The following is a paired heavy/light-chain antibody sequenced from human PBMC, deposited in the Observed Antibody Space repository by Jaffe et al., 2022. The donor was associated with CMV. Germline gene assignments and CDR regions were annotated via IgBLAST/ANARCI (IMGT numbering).Heavy chain of an antibody. CDR2: ISSSSSYI. CDR3: ARDGNFVVVTAIQPLHYYYMDV. V-gene: IGHV3-21*01. Sequence: EVQLVESGGGLVKPGGSLRLSCAASGFTFSSYSMNWVRQAPGKGLEWVSSISSSSSYIYYADSVKGRFTISRDNAKNSLYLQMNSLRAEDTAVYYCARDGNFVVVTAIQPLHYYYMDVWGKGTTVTVSS. J-gene: IGHJ6*03. CDR1: GFTFSSYS. D-gene: IGHD2-21*02.
Light chain of an antibody. J-gene: IGKJ5*01. CDR3: QQYGSSPPSIT. CDR1: QSVSSSY. Sequence: EIVLTQSPGTLSLSPGERATLSCRASQSVSSSYLAWYQQKPGQAPRLLIYGASSRATGIPDRFSGSGSGTDFTLTISRLEPEDFAVYYCQQYGSSPPSITFGQGTRLEIK. CDR2: GAS. V-gene: IGKV3-20*01.